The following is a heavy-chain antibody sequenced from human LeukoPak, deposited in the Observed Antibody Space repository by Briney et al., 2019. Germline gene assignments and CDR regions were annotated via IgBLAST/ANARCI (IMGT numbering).Heavy chain of an antibody. Sequence: PSGTLSLTCGVSGGSITSTNYWTWVRQPPGKGLEWIGEVNLQGSTNYNPSLMGRVAISVDMSENHISLQLTSVTAADTAVYYCAREPPGLTGPDYWGQGTLVTVSS. D-gene: IGHD7-27*01. V-gene: IGHV4-4*02. J-gene: IGHJ4*02. CDR1: GGSITSTNY. CDR3: AREPPGLTGPDY. CDR2: VNLQGST.